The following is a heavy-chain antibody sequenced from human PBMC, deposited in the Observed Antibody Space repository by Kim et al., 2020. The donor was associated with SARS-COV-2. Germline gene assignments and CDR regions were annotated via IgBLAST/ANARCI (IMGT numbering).Heavy chain of an antibody. V-gene: IGHV1-2*06. J-gene: IGHJ3*01. Sequence: ASVKVSCKTSGYPFTAYYIHWVRQAPGQGLEWMGRINPSSGGTKFAQIFQGRVNLTRDTSISTISMELSRLKSDDTAVYYCARGGRRYCPTGVCQTNEFDLWGPGTMVIVSS. CDR3: ARGGRRYCPTGVCQTNEFDL. CDR1: GYPFTAYY. CDR2: INPSSGGT. D-gene: IGHD2-8*01.